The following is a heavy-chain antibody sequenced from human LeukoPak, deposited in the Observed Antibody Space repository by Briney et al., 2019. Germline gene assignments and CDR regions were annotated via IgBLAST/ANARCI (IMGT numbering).Heavy chain of an antibody. J-gene: IGHJ5*02. Sequence: SETLSLTCTVSGGSISSYYWSWIRQPPGKGLEWIGYIYYSGSTNYNPSLKSRVTISVDTSKNQFSLKLSSVTAADTAVYYCAREGGRPPNWFDPWGQGTLVTVSS. V-gene: IGHV4-59*01. CDR2: IYYSGST. D-gene: IGHD1-14*01. CDR1: GGSISSYY. CDR3: AREGGRPPNWFDP.